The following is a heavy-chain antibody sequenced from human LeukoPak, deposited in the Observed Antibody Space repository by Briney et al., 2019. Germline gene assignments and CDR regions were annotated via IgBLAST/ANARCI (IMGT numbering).Heavy chain of an antibody. CDR2: ISERGGST. V-gene: IGHV3-23*01. J-gene: IGHJ4*02. D-gene: IGHD3-10*01. Sequence: GSLRLSCVVSGITLSNYGMSWVRQAPGKGLEWVSGISERGGSTNYADSVKGRFIISRDTSKNTVYLRMNSLRVEDTAVYFCAKRGIVIRAVIIIGFHKEAYYFDYWGQGILVTVSS. CDR1: GITLSNYG. CDR3: AKRGIVIRAVIIIGFHKEAYYFDY.